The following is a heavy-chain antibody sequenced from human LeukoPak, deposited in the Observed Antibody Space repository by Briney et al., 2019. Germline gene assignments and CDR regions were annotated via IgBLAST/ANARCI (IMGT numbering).Heavy chain of an antibody. V-gene: IGHV3-23*01. J-gene: IGHJ4*02. D-gene: IGHD3-3*01. CDR2: ISGSGGST. Sequence: GGSLRLSCAASGFTFSSYAMSWVRQAPGKGLEWVSAISGSGGSTYYADSVKGRFTISRDNSKTTLYLQMNSLRAENTAVYYCANLDFSLMEWLAYYFDYWGQGTLVTVSS. CDR3: ANLDFSLMEWLAYYFDY. CDR1: GFTFSSYA.